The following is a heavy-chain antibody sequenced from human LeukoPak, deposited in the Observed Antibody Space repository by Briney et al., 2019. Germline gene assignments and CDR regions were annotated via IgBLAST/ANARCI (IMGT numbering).Heavy chain of an antibody. V-gene: IGHV3-30*03. CDR3: ARDRIEIIAAPPTGY. CDR1: GFTFSSYG. CDR2: ISYDGSNK. J-gene: IGHJ4*02. D-gene: IGHD6-6*01. Sequence: PGRSLRLSCAASGFTFSSYGMHWVRQAPGKGLEWVAVISYDGSNKYYADSVKGRFTISRDNSKNTLYLQMNSLRAEDTAVYYCARDRIEIIAAPPTGYWGQGTLVTVSS.